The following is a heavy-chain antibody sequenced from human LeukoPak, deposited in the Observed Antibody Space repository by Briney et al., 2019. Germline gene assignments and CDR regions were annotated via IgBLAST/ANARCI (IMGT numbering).Heavy chain of an antibody. CDR2: IIPILGIA. J-gene: IGHJ4*02. CDR3: ARVGVSGSGWSFDY. CDR1: GGTFSSYT. Sequence: SVKVSCKASGGTFSSYTISWVRQAPGQGLEWMGRIIPILGIANYAQKFQGRVTITADKSTSAAYMELSSLRSEDTAVYYCARVGVSGSGWSFDYWGQGTLVTVSS. V-gene: IGHV1-69*02. D-gene: IGHD6-19*01.